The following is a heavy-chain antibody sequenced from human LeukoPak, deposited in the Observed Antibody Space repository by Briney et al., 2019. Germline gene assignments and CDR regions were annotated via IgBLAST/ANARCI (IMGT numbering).Heavy chain of an antibody. CDR3: ARYRPTGATFGFDY. D-gene: IGHD1-1*01. J-gene: IGHJ4*02. CDR1: GDSISSYY. Sequence: PSETLSLTCTVSGDSISSYYWSWIRPPPGKGLEWIGYIYYSGNTNYNPSLKSRVTISVDTSKNQFSLKLSSVTAADTAVYYCARYRPTGATFGFDYWGQGTLVTVSS. V-gene: IGHV4-59*01. CDR2: IYYSGNT.